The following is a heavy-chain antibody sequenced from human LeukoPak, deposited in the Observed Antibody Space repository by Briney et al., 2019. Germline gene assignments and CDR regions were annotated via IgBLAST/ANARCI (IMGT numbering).Heavy chain of an antibody. V-gene: IGHV3-23*01. CDR3: ARAHNWKYGSFDF. CDR1: GFTFSSYE. J-gene: IGHJ4*02. Sequence: PGGSLRLSCAASGFTFSSYEMNWVRQAPGKGLEWVSAISGSGINTYYADSVKGRFTISRDNSKNTLYLQMNSLRAEDTAVYYCARAHNWKYGSFDFWGQGTLVTVSS. D-gene: IGHD1-7*01. CDR2: ISGSGINT.